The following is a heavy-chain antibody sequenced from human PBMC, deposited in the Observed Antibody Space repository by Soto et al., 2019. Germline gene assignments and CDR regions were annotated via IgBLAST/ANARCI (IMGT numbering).Heavy chain of an antibody. D-gene: IGHD5-12*01. Sequence: ASVKVSCKASGYTFTSYGISCARQAPGQGLEWMGWISAYNGNTNYAQKLQGRVTMATDTSTSTAYMELRSLRSDDTAVYYCARSLNEWLPLPFDYWGQGTLVTVSS. CDR3: ARSLNEWLPLPFDY. CDR2: ISAYNGNT. J-gene: IGHJ4*02. V-gene: IGHV1-18*01. CDR1: GYTFTSYG.